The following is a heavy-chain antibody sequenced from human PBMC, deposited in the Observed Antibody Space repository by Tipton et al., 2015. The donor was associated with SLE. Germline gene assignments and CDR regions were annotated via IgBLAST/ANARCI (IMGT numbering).Heavy chain of an antibody. D-gene: IGHD6-13*01. J-gene: IGHJ5*02. Sequence: TLSLTCTVSGGSISSGDYYWSWIRQPPGKGLEWIGYIYYSGSTNYNPSLKSRVSISVDTSRNQFSLKLSSVTAADTAVYHCARRDGYSSIWNWFDPWGQGTLVTVSS. CDR3: ARRDGYSSIWNWFDP. V-gene: IGHV4-30-4*01. CDR2: IYYSGST. CDR1: GGSISSGDYY.